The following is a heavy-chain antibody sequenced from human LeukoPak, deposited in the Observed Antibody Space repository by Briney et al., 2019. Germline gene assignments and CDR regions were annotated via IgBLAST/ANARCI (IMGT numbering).Heavy chain of an antibody. D-gene: IGHD3-3*01. V-gene: IGHV3-23*01. CDR3: AKWAYYDFWSGHYKSHFDS. Sequence: PGGSLRLSCVVSGFTFKNYAMSWVRQAPGKGLECVSSIRDSGNGTDYADSVKGRFTVSRDNSKNTLYLHMNTLSAEDTAVCYCAKWAYYDFWSGHYKSHFDSWGQGTLVTVSP. CDR1: GFTFKNYA. J-gene: IGHJ4*02. CDR2: IRDSGNGT.